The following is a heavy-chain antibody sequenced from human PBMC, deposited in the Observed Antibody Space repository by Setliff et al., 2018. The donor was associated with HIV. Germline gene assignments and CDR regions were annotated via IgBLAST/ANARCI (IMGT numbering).Heavy chain of an antibody. Sequence: PGGSLRLSCAASGFTFNNYGMNWVRQAPGKGLEWVSSIRSSGSYIYYADSMKGRFTISRDNAKNSLYLQMNSLRAEDTAVYYCARDYYDRSGFPSYFDLWGRGTLVTVSS. CDR1: GFTFNNYG. J-gene: IGHJ2*01. V-gene: IGHV3-21*01. CDR3: ARDYYDRSGFPSYFDL. CDR2: IRSSGSYI. D-gene: IGHD3-22*01.